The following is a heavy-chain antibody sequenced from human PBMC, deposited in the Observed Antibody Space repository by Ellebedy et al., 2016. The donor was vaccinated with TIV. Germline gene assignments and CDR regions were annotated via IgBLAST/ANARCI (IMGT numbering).Heavy chain of an antibody. D-gene: IGHD4-17*01. Sequence: PGGSLRLSCAASGFTFSNYAMHWVRQAPGKGLEWVAVISYEGRNKYYADSVKGRFTISRDNSKNTLYLQMNSLRAEDTVVYYCARDPGDYYLDFWGQGTLVTVYS. CDR3: ARDPGDYYLDF. CDR1: GFTFSNYA. V-gene: IGHV3-30*04. CDR2: ISYEGRNK. J-gene: IGHJ4*02.